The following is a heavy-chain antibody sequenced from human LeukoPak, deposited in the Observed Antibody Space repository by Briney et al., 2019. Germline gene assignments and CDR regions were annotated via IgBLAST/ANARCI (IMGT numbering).Heavy chain of an antibody. CDR3: ARGPYCSGGSCYSYYYMDV. J-gene: IGHJ6*03. CDR2: IYHSGST. CDR1: GYSISSGYY. D-gene: IGHD2-15*01. Sequence: PSETLSLTRTVSGYSISSGYYWGWIRQPPGKGLEWIGNIYHSGSTYYNPSLKSRVTVSVDTSKNQFSLKLSSVTAADTTVYYCARGPYCSGGSCYSYYYMDVWGKGTTVTVSS. V-gene: IGHV4-38-2*02.